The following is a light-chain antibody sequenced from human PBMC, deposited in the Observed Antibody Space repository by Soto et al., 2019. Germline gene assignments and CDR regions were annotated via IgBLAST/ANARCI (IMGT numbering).Light chain of an antibody. CDR2: DAS. CDR3: QQYNNWPPTWT. V-gene: IGKV3-15*01. CDR1: QTIGSN. Sequence: EIVMTQSPAPLSVSPGERATLSCRGSQTIGSNLAWYQQKPGQPPRLLIYDASTRATDIPARFTGSGSGTEFTLTISSLQSEDFAVFYCQQYNNWPPTWTFGQGTKVDIK. J-gene: IGKJ1*01.